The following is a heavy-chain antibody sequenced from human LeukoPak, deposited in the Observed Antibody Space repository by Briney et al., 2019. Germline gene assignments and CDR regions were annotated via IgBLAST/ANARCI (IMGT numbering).Heavy chain of an antibody. V-gene: IGHV3-30-3*01. CDR2: ISYDGSNK. J-gene: IGHJ5*02. D-gene: IGHD3-3*01. CDR1: GFTFSSYV. CDR3: ARDRAYYDFWSGSEAWFDP. Sequence: GGSLRLSCAASGFTFSSYVMYWVRQAPGKGLEWVAVISYDGSNKYYADSVKGRFTISRDNSKNTLYLQMNSLRAEDTAVYYCARDRAYYDFWSGSEAWFDPWGQGTLVTVSS.